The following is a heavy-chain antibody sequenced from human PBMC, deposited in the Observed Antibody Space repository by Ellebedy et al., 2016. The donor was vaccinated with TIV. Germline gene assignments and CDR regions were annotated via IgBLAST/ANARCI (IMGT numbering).Heavy chain of an antibody. D-gene: IGHD1-26*01. CDR3: VRDLHWSYFD. Sequence: GESLKISCAASGFTFSNYWMHWVRQAPGKGLEWVANIKEDGSEDYYVDSVKGRFTISRDNAKNSLYLQMNSLRAEDTAVYYCVRDLHWSYFDWGQGTLVTVSS. CDR2: IKEDGSED. V-gene: IGHV3-7*03. CDR1: GFTFSNYW. J-gene: IGHJ4*02.